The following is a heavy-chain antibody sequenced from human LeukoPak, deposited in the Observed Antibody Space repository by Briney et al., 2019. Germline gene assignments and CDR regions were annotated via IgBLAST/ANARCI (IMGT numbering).Heavy chain of an antibody. CDR1: GFTFSSYA. Sequence: GGSLRLSCAASGFTFSSYAMSWVRQAPGKGLEWVSAISGSGGSTYYADSVKGRFTISRDNSKNMLYLQMNSLRAEDTAVYYCANPELLSAIWDYWGQGTLATVSS. CDR2: ISGSGGST. D-gene: IGHD1-26*01. V-gene: IGHV3-23*01. CDR3: ANPELLSAIWDY. J-gene: IGHJ4*02.